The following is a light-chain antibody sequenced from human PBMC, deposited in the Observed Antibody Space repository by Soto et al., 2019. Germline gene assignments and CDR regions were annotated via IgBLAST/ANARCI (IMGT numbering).Light chain of an antibody. Sequence: EIVMTQSPATLSVSPGERATLSCRASQSVSSNLAWYQQKPGQAPRLLIYHASTRATGIPARFSGSGSGTEFTLTISSLQSEDFAVYYCSQYNMWPFTFGGGTKVEIK. CDR3: SQYNMWPFT. J-gene: IGKJ4*01. CDR2: HAS. CDR1: QSVSSN. V-gene: IGKV3-15*01.